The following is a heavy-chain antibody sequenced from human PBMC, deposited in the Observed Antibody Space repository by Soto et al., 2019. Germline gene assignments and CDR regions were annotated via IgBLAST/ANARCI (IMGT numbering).Heavy chain of an antibody. V-gene: IGHV1-46*01. J-gene: IGHJ6*02. CDR3: ARDIDPGAQYYYYYGMDV. CDR1: GYTFTSYY. CDR2: INPSGGST. D-gene: IGHD2-15*01. Sequence: QVQLVQSGAEVKKPGASVKVSCKASGYTFTSYYMHWVRQAPGQGLEWMGIINPSGGSTSYAQKFQGRVTMTRDTSTSTVYMEQSSLRSEDTAVYYCARDIDPGAQYYYYYGMDVWGQGTTVTVSS.